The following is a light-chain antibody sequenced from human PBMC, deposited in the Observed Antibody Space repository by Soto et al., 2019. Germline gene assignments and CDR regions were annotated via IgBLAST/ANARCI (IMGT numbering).Light chain of an antibody. J-gene: IGKJ4*01. CDR3: QQYDDWPLT. Sequence: EIVMTQSPATLSVSPGERVTLSCRASQSVGSNLAWYQQKPGLAPRVLIYDASTRATVIPSRFSSSGSGTEFTLTISSLQSEDFAVYYGQQYDDWPLTFGGGTKVEIK. V-gene: IGKV3-15*01. CDR2: DAS. CDR1: QSVGSN.